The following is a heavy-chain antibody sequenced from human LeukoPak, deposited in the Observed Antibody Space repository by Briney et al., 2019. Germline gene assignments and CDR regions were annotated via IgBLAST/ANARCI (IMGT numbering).Heavy chain of an antibody. Sequence: PSGTLSLTCAVSGGSISRGTWWTWVRQSPGKGLQWIGDIIHSGNTNYNPSLRSRLTISLDKSRNQFSLKLSSVTAADTAVYYCTGYNIPYTFEFWGQGTLVTVSS. J-gene: IGHJ4*02. V-gene: IGHV4-4*02. D-gene: IGHD1-14*01. CDR1: GGSISRGTW. CDR3: TGYNIPYTFEF. CDR2: IIHSGNT.